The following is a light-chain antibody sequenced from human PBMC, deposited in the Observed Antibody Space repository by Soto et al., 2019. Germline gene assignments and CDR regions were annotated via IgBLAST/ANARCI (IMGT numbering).Light chain of an antibody. Sequence: QSALSQPPSASGSPGQSVTISCTGTSSDVGGYNYVSWYQHHPGKAPKLMIYEVTKRPSGVPDRFSGSKSGNTASLTVSGLQAEDDSDYYCAAWDDSLSGVVFGGGTKLTVL. J-gene: IGLJ2*01. V-gene: IGLV2-8*01. CDR3: AAWDDSLSGVV. CDR1: SSDVGGYNY. CDR2: EVT.